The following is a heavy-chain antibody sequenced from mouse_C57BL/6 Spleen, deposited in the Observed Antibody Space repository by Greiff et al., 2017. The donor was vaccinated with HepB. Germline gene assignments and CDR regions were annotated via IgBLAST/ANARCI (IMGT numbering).Heavy chain of an antibody. CDR1: GYAFTNYL. CDR3: ARGYGSLAWFAY. V-gene: IGHV1-54*01. J-gene: IGHJ3*01. D-gene: IGHD1-1*01. Sequence: QVQLKQSGAELVRPGTSVKVSCKASGYAFTNYLIEWVKQRPGQGLEWIGVINPGSGGTNYNEKFKGKATLTADKSSSTAYMKLSSLTSEDSAVYYCARGYGSLAWFAYWGQGTLVTVAA. CDR2: INPGSGGT.